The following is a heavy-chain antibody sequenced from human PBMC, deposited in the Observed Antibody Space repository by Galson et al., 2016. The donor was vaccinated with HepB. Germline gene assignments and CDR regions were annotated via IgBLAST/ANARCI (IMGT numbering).Heavy chain of an antibody. J-gene: IGHJ4*02. Sequence: SVKVSCKASGYTFTSYYIHWVRQAPGQGLEWKGIINPSGGSTSYAQKFQGRIAMTRDTPTSTVYMELSSLRSEDSAVYYCAREGSVTSFFDSWGQGAVVTFSS. CDR3: AREGSVTSFFDS. V-gene: IGHV1-46*01. CDR2: INPSGGST. CDR1: GYTFTSYY. D-gene: IGHD2-2*01.